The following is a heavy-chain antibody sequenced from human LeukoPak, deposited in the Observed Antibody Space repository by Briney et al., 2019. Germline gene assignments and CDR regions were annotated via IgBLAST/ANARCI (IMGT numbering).Heavy chain of an antibody. Sequence: EASVKVSRKVSGYTLTELSMHWVRQAPGKGLEWMGGFDPEDGETIYAQKFQGRVTMTEDTSTDTAYMELRSLRSDDTAVYYCAREYFYDSSGYYHYYYGMDVWGQGTTVTVSS. CDR3: AREYFYDSSGYYHYYYGMDV. V-gene: IGHV1-24*01. D-gene: IGHD3-22*01. CDR2: FDPEDGET. CDR1: GYTLTELS. J-gene: IGHJ6*02.